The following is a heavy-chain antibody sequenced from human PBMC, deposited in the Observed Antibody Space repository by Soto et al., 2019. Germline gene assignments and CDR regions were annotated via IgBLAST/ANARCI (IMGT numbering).Heavy chain of an antibody. V-gene: IGHV3-9*01. CDR1: GFTFDDYA. D-gene: IGHD6-13*01. CDR3: VKDESINWYSGHFRH. CDR2: INWNSGSI. J-gene: IGHJ1*01. Sequence: SLRLSCAASGFTFDDYAMHWVRQVPGKGLEWVSGINWNSGSIGYGDSVKGRFTISRDNAKNSLHLQMNSLSAEDTAFYYCVKDESINWYSGHFRHWGQGTLVTVSS.